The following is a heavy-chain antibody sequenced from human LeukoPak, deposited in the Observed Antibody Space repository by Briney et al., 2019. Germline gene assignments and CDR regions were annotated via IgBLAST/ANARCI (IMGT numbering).Heavy chain of an antibody. D-gene: IGHD1-1*01. J-gene: IGHJ4*02. CDR3: ARRYASLYYFDY. CDR1: GFIFSSYW. Sequence: GESLKISCKGSGFIFSSYWIGWVRQMPGKGLEWMGIIYPGDSDTRYSPSFQGQVTISADKSISTAYLQWSSLKASDTAMYYCARRYASLYYFDYWGQGTLVTVSS. CDR2: IYPGDSDT. V-gene: IGHV5-51*01.